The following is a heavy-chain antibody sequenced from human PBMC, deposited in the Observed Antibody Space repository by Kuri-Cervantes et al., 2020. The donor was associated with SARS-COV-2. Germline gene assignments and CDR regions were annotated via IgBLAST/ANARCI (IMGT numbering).Heavy chain of an antibody. CDR1: GYTFTSYG. CDR2: ISAYNGNT. CDR3: ARFSWYGITNGFDY. D-gene: IGHD6-13*01. V-gene: IGHV1-18*01. Sequence: ASVKVSCKASGYTFTSYGISWVRQAPGQGFEWMGWISAYNGNTNYAQKLQGRVTMTTDTSTSTAYMELRSLRSEDTAVYYCARFSWYGITNGFDYWGQGTLVTVSS. J-gene: IGHJ4*02.